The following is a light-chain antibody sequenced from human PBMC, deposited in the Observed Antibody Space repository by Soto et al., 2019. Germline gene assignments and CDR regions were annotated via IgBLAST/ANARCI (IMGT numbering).Light chain of an antibody. CDR1: QTISSW. V-gene: IGKV1-5*01. CDR2: HAS. CDR3: QQYNSYSRT. J-gene: IGKJ1*01. Sequence: DIQMTQSPSTLSGSVVDIVTITCRASQTISSWLAWYQQKPGKAPKLLIYHASSLESRVPSRFRGSGSGTEFTLTISSLPPDDFEPYYCQQYNSYSRTFGQGTKVDIK.